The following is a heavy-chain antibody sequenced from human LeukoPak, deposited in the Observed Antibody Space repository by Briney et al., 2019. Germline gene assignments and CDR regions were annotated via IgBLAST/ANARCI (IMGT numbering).Heavy chain of an antibody. Sequence: GRSLRLSCAASGFIFDDYAMHWVRQAPGKGLEWVSGISRNSGSIGYADSVKGRFTISRDNAKNSLYLQMNSLRAEDTALYYCAKSEYYYYMDVWGKGTTVTVSS. CDR1: GFIFDDYA. V-gene: IGHV3-9*01. CDR3: AKSEYYYYMDV. CDR2: ISRNSGSI. J-gene: IGHJ6*03.